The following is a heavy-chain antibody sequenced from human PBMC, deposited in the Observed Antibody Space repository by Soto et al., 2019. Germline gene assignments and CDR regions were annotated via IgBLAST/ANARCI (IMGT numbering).Heavy chain of an antibody. V-gene: IGHV3-23*01. J-gene: IGHJ4*02. D-gene: IGHD5-12*01. Sequence: GGSLRLSCAASGFTFSSYAMSWVRQAPGKGLEWVSAISGSGHSTYYADSVKGRFTISRDNSKNTLYLQMNSLRAEDTAVYYCAKRIMATIGHFDSWGQGTLATVSS. CDR3: AKRIMATIGHFDS. CDR2: ISGSGHST. CDR1: GFTFSSYA.